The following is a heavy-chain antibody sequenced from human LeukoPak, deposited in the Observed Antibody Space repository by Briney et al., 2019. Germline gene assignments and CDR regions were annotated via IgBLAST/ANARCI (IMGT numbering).Heavy chain of an antibody. J-gene: IGHJ5*02. CDR2: ISAYNGNT. V-gene: IGHV1-18*01. CDR1: GYTFTSYG. CDR3: ARDRKKNWFDP. Sequence: ASVKVSCKASGYTFTSYGISWVRQAPGQGLEWMGWISAYNGNTNYAQKLQGRVTMTTDTSTSTAYMELSSLRSEDTAVYYCARDRKKNWFDPWGQGTLVTVSS.